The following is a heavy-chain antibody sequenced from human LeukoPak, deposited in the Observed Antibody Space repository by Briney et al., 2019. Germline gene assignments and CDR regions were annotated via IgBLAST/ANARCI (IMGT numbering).Heavy chain of an antibody. J-gene: IGHJ4*02. V-gene: IGHV1-46*01. CDR2: INPSGGST. Sequence: GASVKVSCKASGYTFTNYGISWVRQAPGQGLEWRGIINPSGGSTSYAQKFQGRVTMTRDTSTSTVYMELSSLRSEDTAVYYCARDAPPGDYWGQGTLVTVSS. CDR3: ARDAPPGDY. CDR1: GYTFTNYG.